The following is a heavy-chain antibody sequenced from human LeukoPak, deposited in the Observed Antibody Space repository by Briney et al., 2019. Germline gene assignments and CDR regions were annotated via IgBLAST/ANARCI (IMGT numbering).Heavy chain of an antibody. Sequence: PSETLSLTCTVSGGSISSYYWSWIRQPPGKGLEWIGYIYYSGSTNYNPSLKSRVTISVDTSKNQFSLKLSSVTAADTAVYYCARDGSSGYDRLFDYWGQGTLVTVFS. CDR2: IYYSGST. CDR1: GGSISSYY. J-gene: IGHJ4*02. D-gene: IGHD3-22*01. CDR3: ARDGSSGYDRLFDY. V-gene: IGHV4-59*01.